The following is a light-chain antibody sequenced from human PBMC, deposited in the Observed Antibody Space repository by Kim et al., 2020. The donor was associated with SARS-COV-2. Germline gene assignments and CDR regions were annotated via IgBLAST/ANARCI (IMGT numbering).Light chain of an antibody. CDR1: SSSIGDNY. V-gene: IGLV6-57*03. J-gene: IGLJ2*01. CDR2: EDD. Sequence: GKTVTICCTRSSSSIGDNYVPWYQQRPGGAPTAVIYEDDQRPSGVADRFSGSIANSSASASLTISELRDEDESDYYCQSYNMDNVVFGGGTQLTVL. CDR3: QSYNMDNVV.